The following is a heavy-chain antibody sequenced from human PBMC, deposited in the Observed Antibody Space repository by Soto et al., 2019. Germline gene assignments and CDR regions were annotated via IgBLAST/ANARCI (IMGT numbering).Heavy chain of an antibody. J-gene: IGHJ4*02. V-gene: IGHV3-23*01. D-gene: IGHD3-22*01. CDR1: GFAFSTFA. CDR2: ISVSGNNA. CDR3: ARDQLRPGILYSLGVLLPEYGL. Sequence: PGGSLRLSCAASGFAFSTFAMTWVRQAPGKGLEWVAAISVSGNNAYYADSVKGRFTISRDNSQNSVLLQMSSLRADDTAVYYCARDQLRPGILYSLGVLLPEYGLWGQGTLVTVSS.